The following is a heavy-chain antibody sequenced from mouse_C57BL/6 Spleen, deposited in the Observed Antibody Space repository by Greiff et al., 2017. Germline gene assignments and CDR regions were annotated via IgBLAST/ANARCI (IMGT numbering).Heavy chain of an antibody. CDR3: ARRNNYGNYVPFAY. V-gene: IGHV1-61*01. CDR1: GYTFTSYW. D-gene: IGHD2-1*01. Sequence: QVQLQQPGAELVRPGSSVKLSCKASGYTFTSYWMDWVKQRPGQGLEWIGNIYPSDSETHYNQKFKDKATLTVDKSSSTAYMQLSSLTSEDSAVDYCARRNNYGNYVPFAYWGQGTLVTVSA. CDR2: IYPSDSET. J-gene: IGHJ3*01.